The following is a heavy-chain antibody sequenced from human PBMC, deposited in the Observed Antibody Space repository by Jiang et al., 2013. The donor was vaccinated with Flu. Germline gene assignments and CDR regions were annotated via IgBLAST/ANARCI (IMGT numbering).Heavy chain of an antibody. CDR1: GYTFTGYY. CDR3: ARELGGGYWYYYMDV. D-gene: IGHD2-8*02. CDR2: INPNSGGT. V-gene: IGHV1-2*02. Sequence: GAEVKKPGASVKVSCKASGYTFTGYYMHWVRQAPGQGLEWMGWINPNSGGTNYAQKFQGRVTMTRDTSISTAYMELSRLRSDDTAVYYCARELGGGYWYYYMDVWGKGTTVTVSS. J-gene: IGHJ6*03.